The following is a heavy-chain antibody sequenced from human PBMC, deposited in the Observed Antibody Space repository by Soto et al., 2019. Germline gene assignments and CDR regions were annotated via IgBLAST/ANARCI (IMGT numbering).Heavy chain of an antibody. CDR3: ARNSTGWPAVYDD. V-gene: IGHV3-11*05. CDR2: ISSTSRYT. Sequence: QVLMVETGGGLVKHGGSLRLSCAASGFTFSDYYMSCIRQATGKGMEWVSYISSTSRYTNYADSVKGRCTISIDNAKNTLYMQMHSLSAEDTHLYYRARNSTGWPAVYDDWGQGTLVTVS. D-gene: IGHD6-19*01. CDR1: GFTFSDYY. J-gene: IGHJ4*02.